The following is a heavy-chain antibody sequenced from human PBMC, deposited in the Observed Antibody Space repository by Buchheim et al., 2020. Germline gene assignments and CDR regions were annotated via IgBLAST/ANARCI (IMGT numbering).Heavy chain of an antibody. Sequence: QVQLKQWGAGLLKPSETLSLTCSVSGGSFSGYYWSWFRQSPGKGLEWIGEIDHLGSTHYRPSLESRVTISVDKPNMQFFLKAKAVTAADTALYFFARGLGATVKQNPADHWGQGT. V-gene: IGHV4-34*01. CDR3: ARGLGATVKQNPADH. D-gene: IGHD4-17*01. CDR1: GGSFSGYY. CDR2: IDHLGST. J-gene: IGHJ4*02.